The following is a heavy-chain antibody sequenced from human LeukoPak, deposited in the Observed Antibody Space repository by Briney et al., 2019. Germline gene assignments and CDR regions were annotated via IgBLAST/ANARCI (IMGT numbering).Heavy chain of an antibody. Sequence: PSETLSLTCTVSGGSISSYYWSWIRQPAGKGLEWIGRIYTSGSTNYNPSLKSRVTMSVDTSKNQFSLKLSSVTAADTAVYYCAREVVPAAGRYYYYYGMDVWGQGTTVTGSS. V-gene: IGHV4-4*07. CDR1: GGSISSYY. D-gene: IGHD2-2*01. CDR3: AREVVPAAGRYYYYYGMDV. CDR2: IYTSGST. J-gene: IGHJ6*02.